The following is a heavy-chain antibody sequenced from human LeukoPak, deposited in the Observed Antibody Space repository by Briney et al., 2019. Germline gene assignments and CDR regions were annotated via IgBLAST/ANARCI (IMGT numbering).Heavy chain of an antibody. CDR1: GGSFSGYY. D-gene: IGHD3-10*01. CDR3: ARGRRYYYGSGSYYNWFDP. CDR2: INHSGST. V-gene: IGHV4-34*01. J-gene: IGHJ5*02. Sequence: PSETLSLTCAVYGGSFSGYYWSWIRQTPGKGLEWIGEINHSGSTNYNPSLKSRVTISVDTSKNQFSLKLSSVTAADTAVYYCARGRRYYYGSGSYYNWFDPWGQGTLVTVSS.